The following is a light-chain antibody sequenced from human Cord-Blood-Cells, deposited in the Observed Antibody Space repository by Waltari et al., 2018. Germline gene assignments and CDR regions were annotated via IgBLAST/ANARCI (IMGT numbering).Light chain of an antibody. CDR2: DVS. CDR3: SSYTSSSTLNYV. Sequence: QSALTQPASVSGSPGQWITISCTGTSSDVGGYDYVSWYQQHPGKAPKLMLYDVSNRPSGVSNRFSGSKSGNTASLTISGLQAEDEADYYCSSYTSSSTLNYVFGTGTKVTVL. J-gene: IGLJ1*01. CDR1: SSDVGGYDY. V-gene: IGLV2-14*01.